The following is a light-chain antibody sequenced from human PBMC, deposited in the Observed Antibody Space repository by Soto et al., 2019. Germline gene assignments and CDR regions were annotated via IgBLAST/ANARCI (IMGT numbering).Light chain of an antibody. J-gene: IGKJ5*01. V-gene: IGKV3-15*01. CDR2: SAS. CDR3: QQYNNWLIT. CDR1: QSVSSN. Sequence: EIVMTQSPATLSASPGERATLSCRASQSVSSNLAWYQQKPGQAPRLLIYSASTRATGIPARFSGSGSGTEFTLTISGLQSEDFAVYYCQQYNNWLITFGQGTRLEI.